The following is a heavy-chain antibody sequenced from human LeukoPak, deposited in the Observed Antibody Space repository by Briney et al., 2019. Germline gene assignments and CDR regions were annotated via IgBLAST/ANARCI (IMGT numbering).Heavy chain of an antibody. V-gene: IGHV3-11*01. D-gene: IGHD2/OR15-2a*01. CDR3: ARGGYGWTFNQ. CDR2: ISSRGDTI. CDR1: GVPFSDNF. J-gene: IGHJ4*02. Sequence: GSLRLSCTASGVPFSDNFMGWLRQVPGKGLEWVSYISSRGDTIHYSDAVKGRFSISRDNSKRSLYLQMNRLRIDDTAVYYCARGGYGWTFNQWGQGTLVSVSS.